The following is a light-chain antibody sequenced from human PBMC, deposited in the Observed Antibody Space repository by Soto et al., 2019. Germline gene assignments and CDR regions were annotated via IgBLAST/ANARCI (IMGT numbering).Light chain of an antibody. V-gene: IGLV2-14*01. J-gene: IGLJ1*01. CDR2: EVS. CDR3: SSYTSSSTDV. Sequence: QSALTQPASVSGSPGQSITISRTGTSSDVGGYDYVSWYQHHPGKAPKLTIYEVSNRPSGASNRFSGSKSGNTASLTVSGLQAEDEAEYYCSSYTSSSTDVFGTGTKVTVL. CDR1: SSDVGGYDY.